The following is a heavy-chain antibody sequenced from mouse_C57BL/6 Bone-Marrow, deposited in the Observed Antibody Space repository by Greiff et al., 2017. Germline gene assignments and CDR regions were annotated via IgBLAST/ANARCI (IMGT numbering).Heavy chain of an antibody. J-gene: IGHJ3*01. CDR1: GFTFSDYY. V-gene: IGHV5-12*01. CDR3: ARPLFITTVVAPFAY. Sequence: EVQVVESGGGLVQPGGSLKLSCAASGFTFSDYYMYWVRQTPEKRLEWVAYISNGGGSTYYPDTVKGRFTISRDNAKHTLYLQMSRLKSEDTATYYCARPLFITTVVAPFAYWGQGTLVTVSA. CDR2: ISNGGGST. D-gene: IGHD1-1*01.